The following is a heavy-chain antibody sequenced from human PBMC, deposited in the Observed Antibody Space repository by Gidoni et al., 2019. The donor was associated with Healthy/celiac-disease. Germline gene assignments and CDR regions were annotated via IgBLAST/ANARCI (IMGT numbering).Heavy chain of an antibody. J-gene: IGHJ6*03. Sequence: QVQLVESGGGVVQPGRSLRLSCAASGFTFSIYAMHWVRQAPGKGLEWVAVISYYGSNKYYADSVKGRFTISRDNSKNTLYLQMNSLRAEDTAVYYCARDAARYYYYYMDVWGKGTTVTVSS. CDR3: ARDAARYYYYYMDV. D-gene: IGHD6-25*01. CDR2: ISYYGSNK. CDR1: GFTFSIYA. V-gene: IGHV3-30-3*01.